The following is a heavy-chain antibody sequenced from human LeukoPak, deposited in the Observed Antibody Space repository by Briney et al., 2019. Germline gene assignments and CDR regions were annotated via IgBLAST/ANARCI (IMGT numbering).Heavy chain of an antibody. Sequence: GASVKVSCKASGYTFTSYGFSWERQAPGQGLEWMGRIIPILGIANYAQKFQGRVTITADKSTSTAYMELSSLRSEDTAVYYCARGRGAAAANWFDPWGQGTLVTVSS. CDR1: GYTFTSYG. D-gene: IGHD6-13*01. J-gene: IGHJ5*02. CDR3: ARGRGAAAANWFDP. CDR2: IIPILGIA. V-gene: IGHV1-69*04.